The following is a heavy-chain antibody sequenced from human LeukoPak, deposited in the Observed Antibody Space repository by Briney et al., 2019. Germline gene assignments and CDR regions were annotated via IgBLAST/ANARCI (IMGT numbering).Heavy chain of an antibody. CDR1: GFTFSSYW. D-gene: IGHD2-21*01. Sequence: QPGGSLRLSCAASGFTFSSYWMHWVRQAPGKGLVWVSRINSDGSSKSYADSVKGRFTISRDNAKNTLYLQMNSLRAEDTAVYYCAREAAIYCGGDCYSLYYYYMDVWGKGTTVTVSS. V-gene: IGHV3-74*01. J-gene: IGHJ6*03. CDR2: INSDGSSK. CDR3: AREAAIYCGGDCYSLYYYYMDV.